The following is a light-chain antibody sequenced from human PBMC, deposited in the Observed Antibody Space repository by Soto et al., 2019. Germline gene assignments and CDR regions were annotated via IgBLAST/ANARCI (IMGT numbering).Light chain of an antibody. CDR1: QSVGSNY. CDR3: QQYGTSPWT. J-gene: IGKJ1*01. Sequence: EIVLTQSPGTLSLSPGERATLSCRASQSVGSNYLAWYQQKPGQAPRILVFAASSSVAGIPDRFSGSGSGSDFTLTISRLEPEDFAVYYCQQYGTSPWTFGQGTKVEIK. CDR2: AAS. V-gene: IGKV3-20*01.